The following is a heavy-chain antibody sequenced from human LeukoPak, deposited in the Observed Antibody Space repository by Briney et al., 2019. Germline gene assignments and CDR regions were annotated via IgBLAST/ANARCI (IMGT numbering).Heavy chain of an antibody. J-gene: IGHJ4*02. V-gene: IGHV1-69*13. CDR3: ARVDYYDSSGYYYFDY. CDR2: IIPIFGTA. Sequence: SVKVSYKASGGTFSSYAISWVRQAPGQGLEWMGGIIPIFGTANYAQKFQGRVTITADESTSTAYMELSSLRSEDTAVYYCARVDYYDSSGYYYFDYWGQGTLVTVSS. CDR1: GGTFSSYA. D-gene: IGHD3-22*01.